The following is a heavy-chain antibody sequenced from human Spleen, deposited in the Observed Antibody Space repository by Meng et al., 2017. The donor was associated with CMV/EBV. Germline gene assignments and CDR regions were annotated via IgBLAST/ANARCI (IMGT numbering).Heavy chain of an antibody. D-gene: IGHD2-2*02. CDR3: ARAVHCSSSSCYTPYYFDY. J-gene: IGHJ4*02. CDR1: GGSISSHY. CDR2: IHYSGNT. Sequence: SETLSLTCTVFGGSISSHYWSWVRQYPGKGLEWIGNIHYSGNTNSNPSLKSRVTISVGTSKNRFSLRLSSVTAADTAVYYCARAVHCSSSSCYTPYYFDYWGQGALVTVSS. V-gene: IGHV4-59*11.